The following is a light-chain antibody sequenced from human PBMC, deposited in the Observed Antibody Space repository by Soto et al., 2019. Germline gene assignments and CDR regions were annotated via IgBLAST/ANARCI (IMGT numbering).Light chain of an antibody. CDR1: SSDVGGYNY. V-gene: IGLV2-14*01. J-gene: IGLJ2*01. Sequence: QSALTQPASVSGSPGQSITISCTGTSSDVGGYNYVSWYQQHPGKAPKLMIYDVNDRPSGVSNRFSGSKSGNTAYLTISGLQAEDEADYYCSSYTGSNTLVVFGGGTKLTVL. CDR3: SSYTGSNTLVV. CDR2: DVN.